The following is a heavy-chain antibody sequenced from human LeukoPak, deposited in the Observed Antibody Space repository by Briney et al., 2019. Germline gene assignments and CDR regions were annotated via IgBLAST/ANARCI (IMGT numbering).Heavy chain of an antibody. J-gene: IGHJ5*02. CDR3: ARDIGATNWFDP. CDR1: GFTFSTYA. CDR2: ISYDESSK. D-gene: IGHD1-26*01. Sequence: GGSLRLSCAASGFTFSTYAMYWVRQAPGKGLEWVAVISYDESSKYFADSVKGRFTISRDNSKNTLYLQMNSLRAEDTAVYYCARDIGATNWFDPWGQGTLVTVSS. V-gene: IGHV3-30-3*01.